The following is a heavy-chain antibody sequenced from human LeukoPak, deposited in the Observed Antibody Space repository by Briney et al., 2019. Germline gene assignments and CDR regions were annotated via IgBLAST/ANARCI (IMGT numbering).Heavy chain of an antibody. CDR3: ARAHSGTSLVEY. Sequence: TSETLSLTCTVSGGSISSYHWSWIRQPPGKGLEWIGYIFYSGSTNYNPSLKSRVAISVDTSKNQFSLKLSSVTAADTAVYFCARAHSGTSLVEYWGQGTLVTVSS. D-gene: IGHD1-26*01. CDR1: GGSISSYH. J-gene: IGHJ4*02. CDR2: IFYSGST. V-gene: IGHV4-59*01.